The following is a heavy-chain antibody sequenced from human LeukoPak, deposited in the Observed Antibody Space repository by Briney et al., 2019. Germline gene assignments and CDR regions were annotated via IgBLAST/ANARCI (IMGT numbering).Heavy chain of an antibody. CDR2: ISYDGSNK. D-gene: IGHD5-18*01. V-gene: IGHV3-30-3*01. Sequence: GGSLRLSCGASGFTFSSYAMHWVRQAPGKGLEWVAVISYDGSNKYYADSVKGRFTISRDNSKNTLSLQMNSLRAEDTAVYYCAREEDTAMAEWGQGTLVTVSS. CDR1: GFTFSSYA. J-gene: IGHJ4*02. CDR3: AREEDTAMAE.